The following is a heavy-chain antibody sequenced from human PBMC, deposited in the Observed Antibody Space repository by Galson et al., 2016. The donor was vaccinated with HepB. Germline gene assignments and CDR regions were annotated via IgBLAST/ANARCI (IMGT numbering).Heavy chain of an antibody. V-gene: IGHV3-30-3*01. CDR1: GFTFSTPA. CDR3: AKDGGYTYALGY. CDR2: ISSDGSDQ. D-gene: IGHD5-18*01. J-gene: IGHJ4*02. Sequence: SLRLSCAASGFTFSTPAVHWVRQAPGKGLEWVAVISSDGSDQCYADSVTGRFTISRDNSKDTLYLQMNSLRAEDTAVYYCAKDGGYTYALGYWGRGTLVTVSS.